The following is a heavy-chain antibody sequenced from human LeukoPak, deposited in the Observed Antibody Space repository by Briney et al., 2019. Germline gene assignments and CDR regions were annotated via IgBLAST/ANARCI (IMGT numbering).Heavy chain of an antibody. CDR1: GGSLSSYY. CDR3: ARVAYRYDILTGPREIYFDE. Sequence: SETLSLTSPVSGGSLSSYYWSWIRQPQGKELEWIGFIYYSGSNNYNRSHKSRVTISVDTSKNQFSLKLSSVPAADTAVYYCARVAYRYDILTGPREIYFDERRQRTLVSVCS. CDR2: IYYSGSN. V-gene: IGHV4-59*01. J-gene: IGHJ4*02. D-gene: IGHD3-9*01.